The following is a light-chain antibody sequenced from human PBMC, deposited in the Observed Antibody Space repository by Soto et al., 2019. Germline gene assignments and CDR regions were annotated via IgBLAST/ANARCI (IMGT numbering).Light chain of an antibody. J-gene: IGKJ5*01. CDR1: QSVSSSY. Sequence: EIVLTQSPGTLSLSPGERATLSCRAIQSVSSSYFAWYQQKPGQAPRLLIYGASTRATGIPARFSGSGSGTEFTLTISSLQSEDFAVYYCQQYNNWPPLTFGQGTRLEIK. CDR3: QQYNNWPPLT. CDR2: GAS. V-gene: IGKV3-15*01.